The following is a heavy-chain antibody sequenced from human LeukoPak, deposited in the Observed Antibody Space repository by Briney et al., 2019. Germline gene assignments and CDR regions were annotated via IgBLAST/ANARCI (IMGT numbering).Heavy chain of an antibody. V-gene: IGHV3-23*01. J-gene: IGHJ4*02. Sequence: GGSLRLSCEASGFTFSAYAMTWVRQAPGQGLEWVSSIGSDNKPHYSESVKGRFAISRDNSKNTVYLQMNSLRADDAAVYYCAKENKPVAGPGLGYWGQGTLVTVSS. CDR2: IGSDNKP. CDR3: AKENKPVAGPGLGY. CDR1: GFTFSAYA. D-gene: IGHD6-19*01.